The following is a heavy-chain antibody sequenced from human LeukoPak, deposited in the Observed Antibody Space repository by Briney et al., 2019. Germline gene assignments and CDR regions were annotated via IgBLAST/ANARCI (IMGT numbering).Heavy chain of an antibody. V-gene: IGHV3-33*01. D-gene: IGHD2-21*02. Sequence: GGSLRLSCAASGFTFSSYGMHWVRQAPGKGLEWVAVIWYDGSNKYYADSVKGRFTISRDNSKNTLYLQMNSLRAEDTAVYYCARGRLVVVTAIVYYFDYWGQGTLVTVSS. CDR3: ARGRLVVVTAIVYYFDY. J-gene: IGHJ4*02. CDR1: GFTFSSYG. CDR2: IWYDGSNK.